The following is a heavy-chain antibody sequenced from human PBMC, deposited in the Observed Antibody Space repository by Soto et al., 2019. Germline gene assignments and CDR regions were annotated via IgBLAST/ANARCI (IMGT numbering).Heavy chain of an antibody. J-gene: IGHJ4*02. Sequence: QITLKESGPTLVKPTQTLTLTCTFSGFSLSSTRVAVGWIRQPPGKAVEWLALIYWDDDKRYSPFLKSRLNXXXXXXXXXXXXXXXXXXXXXXXXXXCAXXXXXXLGYYFDYWGQGTLVTVSS. V-gene: IGHV2-5*02. CDR1: GFSLSSTRVA. CDR2: IYWDDDK. CDR3: AXXXXXXLGYYFDY.